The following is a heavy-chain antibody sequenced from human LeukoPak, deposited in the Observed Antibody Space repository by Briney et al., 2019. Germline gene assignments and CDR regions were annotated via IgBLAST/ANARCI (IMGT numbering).Heavy chain of an antibody. Sequence: SVKVSCKASGGTFSSYAISWVRQAPEQGLEWMGGIIPIFGTANYAQKFQGRVTITADESTSTAYMELSSLRSEDTAVYYCARDLQFGTTGRGWFDPWGQGTLVTVSS. D-gene: IGHD1-1*01. CDR3: ARDLQFGTTGRGWFDP. CDR2: IIPIFGTA. CDR1: GGTFSSYA. J-gene: IGHJ5*02. V-gene: IGHV1-69*01.